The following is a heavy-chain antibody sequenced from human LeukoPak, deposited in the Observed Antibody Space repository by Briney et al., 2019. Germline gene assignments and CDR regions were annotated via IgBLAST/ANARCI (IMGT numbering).Heavy chain of an antibody. V-gene: IGHV1-24*01. CDR3: ASGYPPSGSYTYYFDY. Sequence: GASVKVSCKVSGYTLTELSMHWVRQAPGKXXXXMGGFDPEDGETIYAQKFQGRVTMTEDTSTDTAYMELSSLRSEDTAVYYCASGYPPSGSYTYYFDYWGQGTLVTVSS. CDR2: FDPEDGET. D-gene: IGHD1-26*01. CDR1: GYTLTELS. J-gene: IGHJ4*02.